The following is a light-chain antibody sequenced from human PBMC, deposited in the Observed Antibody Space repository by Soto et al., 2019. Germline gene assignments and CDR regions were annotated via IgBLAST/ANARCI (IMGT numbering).Light chain of an antibody. V-gene: IGKV1-5*01. CDR1: QSISSW. J-gene: IGKJ2*01. Sequence: DIQMTQSPSTLSASVGDRVTITCRASQSISSWLAWYQQKPGKAPKLLIYDASSLESGVSSRFSGSGSVTEFTLTISSLQPDDFATYYCQQYNSYSKYTFGQGTKLEIK. CDR3: QQYNSYSKYT. CDR2: DAS.